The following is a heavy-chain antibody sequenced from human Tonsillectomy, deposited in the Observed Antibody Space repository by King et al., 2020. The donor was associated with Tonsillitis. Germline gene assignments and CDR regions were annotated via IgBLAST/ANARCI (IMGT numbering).Heavy chain of an antibody. V-gene: IGHV3-23*04. CDR3: AKDRDFWSPHGMDV. D-gene: IGHD3-3*01. J-gene: IGHJ6*02. Sequence: EVQLVETGGGLIQPGGSLRLSCAASGFTFSSYAMNWVRQAPGKGLEWVSDISGSGGITYYADSVEGRFAISRDNSKNTLYLQKNTLRAEDTAVYYSAKDRDFWSPHGMDVWGQGTTVTVSS. CDR2: ISGSGGIT. CDR1: GFTFSSYA.